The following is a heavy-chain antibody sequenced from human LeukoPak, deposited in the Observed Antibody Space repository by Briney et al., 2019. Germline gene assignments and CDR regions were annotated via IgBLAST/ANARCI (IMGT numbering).Heavy chain of an antibody. CDR2: IWYDGSNK. CDR1: GFTFSSYG. J-gene: IGHJ4*02. Sequence: GGSLRLSCAASGFTFSSYGMHWVRQAPGKGLEWVAVIWYDGSNKYYADSVKGRFTISRDNSKNTLYLQMNSLRAEDTAVYYCAREIYGDYVDYFDYWGQGTLVTVSS. D-gene: IGHD4-17*01. CDR3: AREIYGDYVDYFDY. V-gene: IGHV3-33*01.